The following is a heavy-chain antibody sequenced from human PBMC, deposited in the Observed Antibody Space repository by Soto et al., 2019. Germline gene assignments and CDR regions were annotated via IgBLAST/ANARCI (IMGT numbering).Heavy chain of an antibody. Sequence: GGSLRLSCAASGFTFSSYDMHWVRQATGKGLEWVSAIGTAGDTYYPGSVKGRFTISRANAKNSLYLQMNSLRAEDTAVYYCARGGPDYGMDVWGQGTTVTVSS. CDR3: ARGGPDYGMDV. CDR1: GFTFSSYD. CDR2: IGTAGDT. V-gene: IGHV3-13*01. J-gene: IGHJ6*02.